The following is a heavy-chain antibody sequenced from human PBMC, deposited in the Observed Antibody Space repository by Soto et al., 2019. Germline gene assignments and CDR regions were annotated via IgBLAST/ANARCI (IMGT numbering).Heavy chain of an antibody. J-gene: IGHJ6*02. CDR2: IDPSDSYT. CDR1: GYSFTSYW. CDR3: ARHGARAMASTYYYYGMDV. D-gene: IGHD5-18*01. Sequence: PGEFLKISCNGSGYSFTSYWISWVRQMPGKGLEWMGRIDPSDSYTNYSPSFQGHVTISADKSISTAYLQWSSLKASDTAMYYCARHGARAMASTYYYYGMDVWGQGTTVTVSS. V-gene: IGHV5-10-1*01.